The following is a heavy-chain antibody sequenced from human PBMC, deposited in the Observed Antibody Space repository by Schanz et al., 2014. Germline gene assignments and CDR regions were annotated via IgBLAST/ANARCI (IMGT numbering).Heavy chain of an antibody. CDR1: GYTFTSDS. D-gene: IGHD6-13*01. V-gene: IGHV1-46*03. CDR2: INPSGGST. J-gene: IGHJ4*02. Sequence: QVQLVQSGAEVKKPGASVKVSCKASGYTFTSDSMHWVRQAPGQGLEWMGMINPSGGSTTYAQKCQGRVTMTRDTSTSTVYMELSSLRSEDTAVYYCARDGVDAAAGGNYWGQGTLXTVSA. CDR3: ARDGVDAAAGGNY.